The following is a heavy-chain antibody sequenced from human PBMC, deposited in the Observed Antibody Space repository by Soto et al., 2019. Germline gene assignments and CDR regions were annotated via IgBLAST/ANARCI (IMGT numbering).Heavy chain of an antibody. CDR3: ARATYYAPEGTGYYYYMDV. V-gene: IGHV1-8*01. D-gene: IGHD2-8*02. CDR1: GYTFTSYD. CDR2: MNPNSGNT. J-gene: IGHJ6*03. Sequence: ASVKVSCKASGYTFTSYDINWVRQATGQGLEWMGWMNPNSGNTGYVQKFQGRVTMTRNTSLSTAYMELSSLRSEDTAVFYCARATYYAPEGTGYYYYMDVWGKGTTVTVSS.